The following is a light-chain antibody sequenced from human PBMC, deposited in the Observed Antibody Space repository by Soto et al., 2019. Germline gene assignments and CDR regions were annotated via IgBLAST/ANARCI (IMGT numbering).Light chain of an antibody. Sequence: QSVLTQPASVSGSPGQAITISCTGTSSDVGSYNIVSWYQQYPGKAPKLMIYEGSKRPSGVSIRFSGSKSGNTASLTISGLQAEDEADYYCCSYAGSDAYVFGTGTKAPS. CDR3: CSYAGSDAYV. J-gene: IGLJ1*01. CDR1: SSDVGSYNI. CDR2: EGS. V-gene: IGLV2-23*01.